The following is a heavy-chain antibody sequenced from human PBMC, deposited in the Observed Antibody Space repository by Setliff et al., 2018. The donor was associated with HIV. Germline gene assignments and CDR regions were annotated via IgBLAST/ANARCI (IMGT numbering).Heavy chain of an antibody. CDR2: TYNSGST. Sequence: PSETLSLTCTVSGASISRSSYYWGWIRQPPGKGLEWIGSTYNSGSTYYNPSLKCRVMISVDTSNNQFSLKVISVTAADTAVYYCASLLPYSSGWYDFDYWGQGTLVTVSS. J-gene: IGHJ4*02. CDR1: GASISRSSYY. D-gene: IGHD6-13*01. CDR3: ASLLPYSSGWYDFDY. V-gene: IGHV4-39*07.